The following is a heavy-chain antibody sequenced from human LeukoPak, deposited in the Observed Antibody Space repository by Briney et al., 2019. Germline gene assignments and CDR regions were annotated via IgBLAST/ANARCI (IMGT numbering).Heavy chain of an antibody. D-gene: IGHD5-12*01. V-gene: IGHV3-21*01. Sequence: GGSLRLSCAASGFTVSSNYMSWVRQAPGKGLEWVSSISSSSSYIYYADSVKGRFTISRDNAKNSLYLQMNSLRAEDTAVYYCATWPVAPFDYWGQGTLVTVSS. CDR3: ATWPVAPFDY. CDR1: GFTVSSNY. J-gene: IGHJ4*02. CDR2: ISSSSSYI.